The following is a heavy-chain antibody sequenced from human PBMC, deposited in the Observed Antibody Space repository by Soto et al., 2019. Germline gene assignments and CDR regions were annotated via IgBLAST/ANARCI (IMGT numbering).Heavy chain of an antibody. V-gene: IGHV1-8*01. CDR3: ARGRVVLVPAAPFYYYYGMDV. J-gene: IGHJ6*02. Sequence: QVQLVQSGAEVKKPGASVKVSCKASGYTFTSYDINWVRQATGQGLEWMGWMNPNSGNTGYAQKFQGRVTMTRNTSISTAYMGLSSLRSEDTAVYYCARGRVVLVPAAPFYYYYGMDVWGQGTTVTVSS. CDR1: GYTFTSYD. CDR2: MNPNSGNT. D-gene: IGHD2-2*01.